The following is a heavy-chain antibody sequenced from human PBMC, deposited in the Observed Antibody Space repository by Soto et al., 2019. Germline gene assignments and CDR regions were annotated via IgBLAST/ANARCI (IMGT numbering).Heavy chain of an antibody. Sequence: SETLSLTCSVSGDSISTVDYFWAWIRQPPGQALEYIGYIYKSATTYYNPSFESRVAISLDTSKSRFSLNVTSVTAADTAVYFCARGRYCLTGRCFPNWFDSWGQGTLVTVSS. CDR1: GDSISTVDYF. D-gene: IGHD2-15*01. CDR2: IYKSATT. J-gene: IGHJ5*01. V-gene: IGHV4-30-4*01. CDR3: ARGRYCLTGRCFPNWFDS.